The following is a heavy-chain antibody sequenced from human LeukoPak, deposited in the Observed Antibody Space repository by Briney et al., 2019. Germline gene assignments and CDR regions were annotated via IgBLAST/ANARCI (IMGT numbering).Heavy chain of an antibody. D-gene: IGHD6-19*01. CDR1: GGTFSSYA. CDR3: ARDPPDSYSSGWYYFDY. CDR2: IIPIFGTA. V-gene: IGHV1-69*05. J-gene: IGHJ4*02. Sequence: SVKVSCKASGGTFSSYAISWVRQAPGQGLEWMGRIIPIFGTANYAQKFQGRVTITTDESTSTAYMELGSLRSEDTAVYYCARDPPDSYSSGWYYFDYWGQGTLVTVSS.